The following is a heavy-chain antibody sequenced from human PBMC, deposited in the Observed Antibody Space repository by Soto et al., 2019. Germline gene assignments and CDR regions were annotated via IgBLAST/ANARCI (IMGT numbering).Heavy chain of an antibody. CDR1: GCGFTSYW. CDR2: IYPGDSDT. D-gene: IGHD3-3*01. CDR3: ARHRWMTYYDLSRAPMPPLFYGMAV. J-gene: IGHJ6*02. V-gene: IGHV5-51*01. Sequence: GVALMIAGTGSGCGFTSYWDGWVRQMPGKGLEWMGIIYPGDSDTRHRPSFQRQLTIPADTSIRTAVLQWSSLKASDTAMYCCARHRWMTYYDLSRAPMPPLFYGMAVWGQGTTVPVSS.